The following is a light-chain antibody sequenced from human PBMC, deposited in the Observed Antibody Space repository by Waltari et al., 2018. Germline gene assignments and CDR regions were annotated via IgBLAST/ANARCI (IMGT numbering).Light chain of an antibody. V-gene: IGKV3-20*01. CDR2: GAS. J-gene: IGKJ5*01. Sequence: EIVLTQSPGPLSLSPGERATLSCRASQSISSSSLAWYQQKPGQAPRLLIDGASSRATGIPDMFSGSGSGTDFTLTISRLEPEDFAVYYCQQYGSSLITFGQGTRLEIK. CDR3: QQYGSSLIT. CDR1: QSISSSS.